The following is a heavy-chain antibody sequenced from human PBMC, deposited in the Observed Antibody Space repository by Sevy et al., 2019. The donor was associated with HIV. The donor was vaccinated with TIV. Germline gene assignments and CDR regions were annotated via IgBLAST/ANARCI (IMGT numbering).Heavy chain of an antibody. CDR2: ISYGGSNE. J-gene: IGHJ4*02. V-gene: IGHV3-30*04. CDR1: TFTFGHYA. Sequence: GGSLRLSCAASTFTFGHYAMHWVRQAPGKGLQWVAGISYGGSNEYNRDSVKGRFTISRDNSKNTLNLEMNNLRVEDTALYYCARDWGTPPTAILYYFDFWGQGIPVTVSS. CDR3: ARDWGTPPTAILYYFDF. D-gene: IGHD3-16*01.